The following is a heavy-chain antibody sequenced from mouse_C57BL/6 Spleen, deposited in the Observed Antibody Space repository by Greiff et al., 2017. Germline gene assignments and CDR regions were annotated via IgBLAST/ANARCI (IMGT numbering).Heavy chain of an antibody. V-gene: IGHV14-4*01. CDR3: TRDYGSGGFAY. CDR2: IDPENGDT. Sequence: VQLQQSGAELVRPGASVKLSCTASGFNIKDDYMHWVKQRPEQGLEWIGWIDPENGDTEYASKFQGKATITADTSSNTAYLQLSSLTSEDTAVYYCTRDYGSGGFAYWGQGTLVTVSA. CDR1: GFNIKDDY. J-gene: IGHJ3*01. D-gene: IGHD1-1*01.